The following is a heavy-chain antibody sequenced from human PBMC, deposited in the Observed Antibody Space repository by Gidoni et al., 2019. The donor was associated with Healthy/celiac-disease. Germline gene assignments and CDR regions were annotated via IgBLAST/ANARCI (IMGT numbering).Heavy chain of an antibody. D-gene: IGHD3-10*01. CDR1: GFTFSSYA. CDR3: AKDPALLWFGLFDY. V-gene: IGHV3-23*01. Sequence: EVQLLESGGGLVQPGGSLRLSCAASGFTFSSYAMSWVRQAPGKGLEWVSAISGSGARTYYADSVKGRFTISRDNSKNTLYLQMNSLRAEDTAVYYCAKDPALLWFGLFDYWGQGTLVTVSS. CDR2: ISGSGART. J-gene: IGHJ4*02.